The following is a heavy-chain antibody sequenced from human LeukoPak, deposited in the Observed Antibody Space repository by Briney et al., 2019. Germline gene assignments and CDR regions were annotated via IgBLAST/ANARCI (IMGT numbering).Heavy chain of an antibody. Sequence: PSGTLSLTCAVYGGSFSGYYWSWIRQPPGKGLEWIGEINHSGSTNYNPSLKSRVTISVDTSKNQFSLKLSSVTAADTAVYYCARRPRGDIVVVPAATHFDYWGQGTLVTVSS. V-gene: IGHV4-34*01. CDR3: ARRPRGDIVVVPAATHFDY. D-gene: IGHD2-2*01. CDR1: GGSFSGYY. J-gene: IGHJ4*02. CDR2: INHSGST.